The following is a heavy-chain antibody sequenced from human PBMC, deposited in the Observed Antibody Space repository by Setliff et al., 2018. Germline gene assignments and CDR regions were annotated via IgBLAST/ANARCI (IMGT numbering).Heavy chain of an antibody. CDR1: GYNFITFG. CDR2: ISPYNGDA. D-gene: IGHD2-15*01. V-gene: IGHV1-18*01. J-gene: IGHJ4*02. CDR3: TRGRGPRVVVAVPLDH. Sequence: ASVKVSCKTSGYNFITFGVNWVRQVPGQGFEWMGWISPYNGDANYAQRFQGRVTMTTDTSTGTAYMELRALNYDDTAVYYCTRGRGPRVVVAVPLDHWGQGTLVTVSS.